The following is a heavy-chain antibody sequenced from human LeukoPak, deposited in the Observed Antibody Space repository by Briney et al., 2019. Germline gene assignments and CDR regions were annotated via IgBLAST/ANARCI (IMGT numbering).Heavy chain of an antibody. CDR3: AVFVPQASYQLPTGVAFDI. D-gene: IGHD2-2*01. CDR1: GGTFSSYA. V-gene: IGHV1-69*01. Sequence: SVKVSCKASGGTFSSYAISWVRQAPGQGLEWMGGIIPIFGTANYAQKFQGRVMITADESTSTAYMELSSLRSEDTAVYYCAVFVPQASYQLPTGVAFDIWGQGTMVTVSS. J-gene: IGHJ3*02. CDR2: IIPIFGTA.